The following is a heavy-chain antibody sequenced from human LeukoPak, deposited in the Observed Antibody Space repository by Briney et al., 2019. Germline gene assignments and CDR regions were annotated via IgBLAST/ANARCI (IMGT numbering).Heavy chain of an antibody. CDR2: ITGDGIST. CDR3: ARDTGWYFDL. J-gene: IGHJ2*01. V-gene: IGHV3-74*01. CDR1: GFTFSGYW. D-gene: IGHD4-17*01. Sequence: GVSLRLSCAASGFTFSGYWMHWVRQAPGMGLVWVSRITGDGISTSYADSVKGRFTISRDNAKNTLYLQMISLRAEDTAVYYCARDTGWYFDLWGRGTLVTVSS.